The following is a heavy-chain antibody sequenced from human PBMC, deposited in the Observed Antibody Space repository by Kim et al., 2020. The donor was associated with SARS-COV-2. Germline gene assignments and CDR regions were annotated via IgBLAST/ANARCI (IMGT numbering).Heavy chain of an antibody. J-gene: IGHJ6*02. D-gene: IGHD5-18*01. Sequence: SETLSLTCAVYGGSFSGYYWSWIRQPPGKGLEWIGEINHSGSTNYNPSLKSRVTISVDTSKNQFSLKLSSVTAADTAVYYCARDERLQLGHFYYGMDVWGEGTAVTVSS. CDR3: ARDERLQLGHFYYGMDV. CDR1: GGSFSGYY. V-gene: IGHV4-34*01. CDR2: INHSGST.